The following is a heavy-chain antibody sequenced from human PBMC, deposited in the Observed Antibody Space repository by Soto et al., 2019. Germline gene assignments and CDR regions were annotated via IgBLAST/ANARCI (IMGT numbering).Heavy chain of an antibody. CDR2: INHSGST. J-gene: IGHJ5*02. Sequence: TSETLSLTCAVYGGSFSGYYWSWIRQPPGKGLEWIGEINHSGSTNYNPSLKSRVTISVDTSKNQFSLKLSSVTAADTAVYYCARTIGRITIFGVVANWFDHWGQGTLVTVSS. CDR1: GGSFSGYY. D-gene: IGHD3-3*01. V-gene: IGHV4-34*01. CDR3: ARTIGRITIFGVVANWFDH.